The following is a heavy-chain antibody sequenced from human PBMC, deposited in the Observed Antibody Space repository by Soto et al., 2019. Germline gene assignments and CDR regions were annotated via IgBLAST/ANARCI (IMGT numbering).Heavy chain of an antibody. Sequence: PGGSLRLSCAASGFTFSDYYMSWIRQAPGKGLEWVSYISSSSSYTNYADSVKGRFTISRDNAKNSLYLQMNSLRAEDTAVYYCARVTVYYYDSSGYPTLDYWGQGTLVTVSS. CDR1: GFTFSDYY. CDR3: ARVTVYYYDSSGYPTLDY. D-gene: IGHD3-22*01. V-gene: IGHV3-11*05. J-gene: IGHJ4*02. CDR2: ISSSSSYT.